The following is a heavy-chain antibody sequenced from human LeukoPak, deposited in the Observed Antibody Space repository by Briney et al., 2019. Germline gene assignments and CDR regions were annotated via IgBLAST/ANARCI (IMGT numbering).Heavy chain of an antibody. CDR3: AGHKVGAQRGNWFDP. V-gene: IGHV4-59*04. CDR1: GGSISSYY. CDR2: IYHSGST. Sequence: SETLSLTCTVSGGSISSYYWSWIRQPPGKGLEWIGYIYHSGSTYYNPSLKSRVTISVDRSKNQFSLKLSSVTAADTAVYYCAGHKVGAQRGNWFDPWGQGTLVTVSP. J-gene: IGHJ5*02. D-gene: IGHD1-26*01.